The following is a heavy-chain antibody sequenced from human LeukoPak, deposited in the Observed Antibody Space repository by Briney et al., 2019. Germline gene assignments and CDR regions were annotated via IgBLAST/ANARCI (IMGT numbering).Heavy chain of an antibody. CDR1: SASITSSPYF. V-gene: IGHV4-39*02. D-gene: IGHD3-22*01. Sequence: PSETLSLTCTVSSASITSSPYFWGWIRQSPGKVLEWIGSISYSGTTYYNPSLKSRVTISVDTSKNQFSLKLNSVTAADTAVYYCARDRYYYDSSGYSNVDAFDIWGQGTMVTVSS. J-gene: IGHJ3*02. CDR3: ARDRYYYDSSGYSNVDAFDI. CDR2: ISYSGTT.